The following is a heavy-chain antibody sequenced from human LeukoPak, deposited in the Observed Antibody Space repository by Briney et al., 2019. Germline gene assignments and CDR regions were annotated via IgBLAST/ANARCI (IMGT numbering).Heavy chain of an antibody. D-gene: IGHD4-17*01. CDR1: GYIFTTYW. V-gene: IGHV5-51*01. CDR2: VYPSDSDT. J-gene: IGHJ3*02. CDR3: ATTVTTSSSDAFDI. Sequence: ESLKISCKGSGYIFTTYWIAWVRQMPGKGLEWMGIVYPSDSDTRYSPSFQWQVTISVDKSITTASLQWSSLKASDTAMYYCATTVTTSSSDAFDIWGQGTMVTVSS.